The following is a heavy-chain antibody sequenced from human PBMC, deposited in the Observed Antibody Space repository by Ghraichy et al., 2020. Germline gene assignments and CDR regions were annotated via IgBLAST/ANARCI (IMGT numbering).Heavy chain of an antibody. CDR3: ATGTAYPNETTGEYSYFLR. D-gene: IGHD1-1*01. CDR1: GFTFSTYA. Sequence: GGSLRLSCSASGFTFSTYAMNWVRQSPGKGLEWVSHITGSSASIYYGDSVKGRFTVSRDNAKNSVYLQMNSLRPEDTAVYYCATGTAYPNETTGEYSYFLRWGQGTLVSVSS. CDR2: ITGSSASI. J-gene: IGHJ1*01. V-gene: IGHV3-48*01.